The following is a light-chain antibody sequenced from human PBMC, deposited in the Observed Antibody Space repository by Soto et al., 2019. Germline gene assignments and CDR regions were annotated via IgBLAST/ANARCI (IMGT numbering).Light chain of an antibody. J-gene: IGKJ1*01. CDR3: QQYSVYWT. CDR2: DAS. CDR1: QSVSTR. V-gene: IGKV1-5*02. Sequence: DIQMTQSPSSLSASVGDRVTIICRASQSVSTRLAWYQQKPGQAPKVLIYDASSWAGGVPSRFTGSGSGTEFTLTINSLQPDDFATYYRQQYSVYWTFGQGTKVEIK.